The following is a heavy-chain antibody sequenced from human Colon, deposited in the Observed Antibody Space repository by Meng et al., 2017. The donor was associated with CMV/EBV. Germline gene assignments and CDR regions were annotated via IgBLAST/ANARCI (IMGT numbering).Heavy chain of an antibody. CDR2: ISGSGNNI. D-gene: IGHD1-1*01. CDR3: AFRTTQVLFDV. V-gene: IGHV3-21*01. Sequence: EVRLLEEGEGLGRPGGSLGPSCAASGFTFSNFYMNWVRKAPGKGLEWVSSISGSGNNIYYADSVKGRFTISRDNAKNSLYLQMNNLRAEDTAVYYCAFRTTQVLFDVWGRGTVVTVSS. CDR1: GFTFSNFY. J-gene: IGHJ2*01.